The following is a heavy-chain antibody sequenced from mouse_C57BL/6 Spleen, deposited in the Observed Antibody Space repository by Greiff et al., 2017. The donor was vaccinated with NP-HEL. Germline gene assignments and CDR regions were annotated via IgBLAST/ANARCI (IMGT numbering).Heavy chain of an antibody. D-gene: IGHD1-1*01. J-gene: IGHJ3*01. CDR1: GYTFTDYE. V-gene: IGHV1-15*01. CDR3: TRGLYGSSYGFAY. Sequence: VQLQQSGAELVRPGASVTLSCKASGYTFTDYEMHWVKQTPVHGLEWIGAIDPETGGTAYNQKFKGKAILTADTSSSTAYMELRSLTSEDSAVYYCTRGLYGSSYGFAYWGQGTLVTVSA. CDR2: IDPETGGT.